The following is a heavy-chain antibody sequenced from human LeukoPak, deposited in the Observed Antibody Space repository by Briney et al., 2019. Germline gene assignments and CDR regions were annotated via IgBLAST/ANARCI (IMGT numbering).Heavy chain of an antibody. V-gene: IGHV4-59*01. CDR1: GGSISSYY. CDR3: ARAIAAAGIYAFDI. Sequence: SETLSLTCTVSGGSISSYYWSWIRQPPGKGLEWIGYIYYSGSTNYNPSLKSRVTISVDTSKNQFSLKLRSVTAADTAVYYCARAIAAAGIYAFDIWGQGTMVTVSS. D-gene: IGHD6-13*01. CDR2: IYYSGST. J-gene: IGHJ3*02.